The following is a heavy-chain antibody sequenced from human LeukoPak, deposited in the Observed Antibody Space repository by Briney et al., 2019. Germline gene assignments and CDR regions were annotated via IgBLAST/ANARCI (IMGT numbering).Heavy chain of an antibody. D-gene: IGHD3-22*01. V-gene: IGHV4-34*01. CDR1: GGSISSYY. CDR2: INHSGST. J-gene: IGHJ3*02. CDR3: ARGGGSSGYYYGRRAFDI. Sequence: SETLSLTCTVSGGSISSYYWSWIRQPPGKGLEWIGEINHSGSTNYNPSLKSRVTISVDTSKNQFSLKLSSVTAADTAVYYCARGGGSSGYYYGRRAFDIWGQGTMVTVSS.